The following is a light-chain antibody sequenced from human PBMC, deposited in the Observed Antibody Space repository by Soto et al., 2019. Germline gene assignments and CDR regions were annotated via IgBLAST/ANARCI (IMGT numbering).Light chain of an antibody. CDR3: QQRYSSPPT. Sequence: DIQMTQSPPALSASVGDRVTITCRASQNIDSYLNWYQQKPGKAPELLIHDASSLQSGVPSRFSGSGSGTDCTLTISSLQPEDVAVYYCQQRYSSPPTFGQGTKVDIK. J-gene: IGKJ1*01. V-gene: IGKV1-39*01. CDR2: DAS. CDR1: QNIDSY.